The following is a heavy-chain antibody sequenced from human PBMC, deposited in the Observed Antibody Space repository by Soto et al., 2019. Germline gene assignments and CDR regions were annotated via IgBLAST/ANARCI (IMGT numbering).Heavy chain of an antibody. V-gene: IGHV3-21*01. CDR3: ARPVRSTVNNAFDI. CDR2: ISSSSRYI. D-gene: IGHD4-17*01. J-gene: IGHJ3*02. Sequence: CTGLCSAACGVTVCSYSMDGVRQDPGKGMEWVSSISSSSRYIYHADSVKGRFTISTDNAKNSLYLQMNSLRAEDPAVYYCARPVRSTVNNAFDISGQGTTVTVTS. CDR1: GVTVCSYS.